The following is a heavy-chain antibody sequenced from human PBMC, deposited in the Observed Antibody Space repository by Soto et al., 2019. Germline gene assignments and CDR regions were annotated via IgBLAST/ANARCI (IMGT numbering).Heavy chain of an antibody. CDR3: TSNAAAKVGTLSY. Sequence: GGSLRLSCAASGFTFNNARMSWVRQAPGKGLDWVGRTDGGKTDFAAPVEGRFTFSRDDSRNTLFLQMNSLKIEDTGVYYCTSNAAAKVGTLSYWGQGTLVTVSS. D-gene: IGHD1-26*01. CDR1: GFTFNNAR. V-gene: IGHV3-15*01. CDR2: TDGGKT. J-gene: IGHJ4*02.